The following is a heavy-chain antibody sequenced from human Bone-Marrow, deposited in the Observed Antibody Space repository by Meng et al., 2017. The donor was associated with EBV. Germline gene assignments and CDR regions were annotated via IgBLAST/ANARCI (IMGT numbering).Heavy chain of an antibody. CDR2: LIPMVGAP. V-gene: IGHV1-69*01. CDR3: ASESGRGFTPDY. CDR1: GGTFRSDA. D-gene: IGHD3-10*01. J-gene: IGHJ4*02. Sequence: VQVPQLGAEVKKSGSSVKVACRTSGGTFRSDAVSWVRQAPGQGLEWMGGLIPMVGAPHYAQKFQGRVTIIADESTSTHSMELNSLRSEDTAMYYCASESGRGFTPDYWGQGTLVTVSS.